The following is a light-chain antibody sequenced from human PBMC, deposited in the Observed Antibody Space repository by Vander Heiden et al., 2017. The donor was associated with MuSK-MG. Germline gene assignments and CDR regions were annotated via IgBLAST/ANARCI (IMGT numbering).Light chain of an antibody. Sequence: VVQQSPASLSVSPGERATLSCRASRSVNTNLGWYQQKPGQAPRLLMYGASTRATGIPARFSGSGSGTEFTLTITSLQSEDFAVYYCQQYNNWPRTFGQGTKVEIK. V-gene: IGKV3-15*01. J-gene: IGKJ1*01. CDR2: GAS. CDR1: RSVNTN. CDR3: QQYNNWPRT.